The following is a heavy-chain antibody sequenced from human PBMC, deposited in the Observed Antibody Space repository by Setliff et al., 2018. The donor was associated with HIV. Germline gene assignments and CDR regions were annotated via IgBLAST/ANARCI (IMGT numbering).Heavy chain of an antibody. CDR3: ARHFGGDYQLPDLFDY. V-gene: IGHV4-4*07. J-gene: IGHJ4*02. D-gene: IGHD2-2*01. CDR1: GASVSSHY. CDR2: VYPSGSV. Sequence: SETLSLTCTVSGASVSSHYWTWIRQPAGKRLEWIGRVYPSGSVNYSPSFQSRVSMSIDTSKNQFSLKLSSVTAADTAVYYCARHFGGDYQLPDLFDYWGQGTLVTVSS.